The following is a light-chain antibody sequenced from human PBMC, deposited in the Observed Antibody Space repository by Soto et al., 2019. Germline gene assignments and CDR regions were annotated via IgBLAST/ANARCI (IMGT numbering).Light chain of an antibody. Sequence: DIQMTQSPSSLSPSVGDRVTITCQASQDISNSLNWYQQKPGKAPKLLIYDASNLQTGVPSRFSGSGSGTDFTFTISSLQPEDNAVYYCQQYDIFPYTFGRGTKVDIK. CDR3: QQYDIFPYT. CDR2: DAS. J-gene: IGKJ2*01. CDR1: QDISNS. V-gene: IGKV1-33*01.